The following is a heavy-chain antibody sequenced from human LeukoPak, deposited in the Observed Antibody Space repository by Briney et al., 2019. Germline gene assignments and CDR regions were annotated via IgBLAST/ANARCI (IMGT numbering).Heavy chain of an antibody. CDR1: GGSFRGYY. D-gene: IGHD3-10*01. J-gene: IGHJ6*02. CDR3: ARDRSTMVRGVIGNYYYGMDV. V-gene: IGHV4-59*01. Sequence: SETLSLTCAVYGGSFRGYYWSWIRQPPGKGLEWIGYIYYSGSTNYNPSLKSRVTISVDTSKNQFSLKLSSVTAADTAVYYCARDRSTMVRGVIGNYYYGMDVWGQGTTVTVSS. CDR2: IYYSGST.